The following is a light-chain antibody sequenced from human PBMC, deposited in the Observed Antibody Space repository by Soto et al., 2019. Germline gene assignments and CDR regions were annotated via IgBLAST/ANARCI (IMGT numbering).Light chain of an antibody. Sequence: QSVLTQPPSASGTPGQSLTISCSGSSSNIGSHNVYWYQHVPGTAPKFLMHTNGQRPSGVPDRFSDSKSDTSASLAISGLRSDDEADYYCAVWDDSLTGWVFGEGTKLTVL. CDR1: SSNIGSHN. V-gene: IGLV1-47*01. CDR3: AVWDDSLTGWV. CDR2: TNG. J-gene: IGLJ3*02.